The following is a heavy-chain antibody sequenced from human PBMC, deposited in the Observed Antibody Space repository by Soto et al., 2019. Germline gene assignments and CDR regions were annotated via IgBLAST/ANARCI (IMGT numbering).Heavy chain of an antibody. V-gene: IGHV3-30*18. J-gene: IGHJ3*02. CDR1: GFTFSSYG. CDR3: AKVRCSGGSCYRVTYGDYEVGRAFDI. D-gene: IGHD2-15*01. CDR2: ISYDGSNK. Sequence: GGSLRLSCAASGFTFSSYGMHWVRQAPGKGLEWVAVISYDGSNKYYADSVKGRFTISRDNSKNTLYLQMNSLRAEDTAVYYCAKVRCSGGSCYRVTYGDYEVGRAFDIWGQGTMVTVSS.